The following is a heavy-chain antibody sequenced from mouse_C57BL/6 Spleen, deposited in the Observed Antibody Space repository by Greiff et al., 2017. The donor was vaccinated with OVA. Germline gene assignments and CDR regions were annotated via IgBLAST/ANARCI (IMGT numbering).Heavy chain of an antibody. CDR2: ISSGGDYI. V-gene: IGHV5-9-1*02. D-gene: IGHD1-1*01. J-gene: IGHJ2*01. Sequence: EVNVVESGEGLVKPGGSLKLSCAASGFTFSSYAMSWVRQTPEKRLEWVAYISSGGDYIYYADTVKGRFTISRDNARNTLYLQMSSLKSEDTAMYYCTRVSTTDFDYWGQGTTLTVSS. CDR1: GFTFSSYA. CDR3: TRVSTTDFDY.